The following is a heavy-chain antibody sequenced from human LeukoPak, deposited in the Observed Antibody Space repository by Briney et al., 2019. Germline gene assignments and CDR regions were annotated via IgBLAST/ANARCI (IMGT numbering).Heavy chain of an antibody. D-gene: IGHD2-15*01. CDR2: IWYDGGNK. Sequence: GGSLRLSCAASGFTFSSYGMHWVRQAPGKGLEWVAVIWYDGGNKYYADSVKGRFTISRDNSKNTLYLQMNSLRAEDTAVYYCARWGAVVAATSGWYNWFDPWGQGTLVTVSS. J-gene: IGHJ5*02. V-gene: IGHV3-33*01. CDR1: GFTFSSYG. CDR3: ARWGAVVAATSGWYNWFDP.